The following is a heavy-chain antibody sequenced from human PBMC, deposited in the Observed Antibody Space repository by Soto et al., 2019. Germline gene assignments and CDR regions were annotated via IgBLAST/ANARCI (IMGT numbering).Heavy chain of an antibody. CDR2: IYYSGTT. CDR3: ARCSLVVVPAPGFDP. D-gene: IGHD2-2*01. CDR1: GGFISNYY. Sequence: SETLSLTCTVSGGFISNYYWSWVRQSPGKGLEWIGYIYYSGTTNYNPSLKSRVTILLDMSKNQFSLRLRSVTAADTAVYYCARCSLVVVPAPGFDPWGRGTLVTVSS. V-gene: IGHV4-59*01. J-gene: IGHJ5*02.